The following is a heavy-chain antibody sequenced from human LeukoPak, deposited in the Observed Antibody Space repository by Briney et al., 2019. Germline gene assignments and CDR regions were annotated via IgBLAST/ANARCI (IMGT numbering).Heavy chain of an antibody. V-gene: IGHV3-11*01. CDR3: ANRRDGVWPS. CDR1: GFTFSSYA. CDR2: ISSSGSTI. J-gene: IGHJ3*01. Sequence: GGSLRLSCAASGFTFSSYAMSWIRQAPGKGLEWVSYISSSGSTIYYADSVKGRFTISRDNAKNSLYLQMNSLRAEDTAIYYCANRRDGVWPSWGQGTMVTVSS. D-gene: IGHD2-8*01.